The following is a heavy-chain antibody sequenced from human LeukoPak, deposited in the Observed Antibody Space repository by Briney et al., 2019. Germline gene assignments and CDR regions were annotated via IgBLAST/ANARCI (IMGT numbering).Heavy chain of an antibody. Sequence: GGSLRLSCAASGFTFNNYAVSWVREAPGEGREWVSGISVSGGSTFYADSVKGRFTISRDNSKNTLYLQKNSLRAEDTAVYYCAKGGSTSCPDYWGQGTLVTVSS. D-gene: IGHD2-2*01. V-gene: IGHV3-23*01. J-gene: IGHJ4*02. CDR3: AKGGSTSCPDY. CDR2: ISVSGGST. CDR1: GFTFNNYA.